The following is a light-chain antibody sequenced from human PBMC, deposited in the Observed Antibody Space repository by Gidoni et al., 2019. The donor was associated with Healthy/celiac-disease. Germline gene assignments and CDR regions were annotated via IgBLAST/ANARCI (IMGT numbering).Light chain of an antibody. Sequence: EIVMTQSPATLSVSPGERATLSCRARQSVSSNLAWYQQKPGQAPRLLIYGASTRATGIPARFRVSGSGTEFTLTISSLQSEDFAVYYCQQYNNWPRSFTFGPGTKVDIK. CDR1: QSVSSN. CDR2: GAS. J-gene: IGKJ3*01. V-gene: IGKV3-15*01. CDR3: QQYNNWPRSFT.